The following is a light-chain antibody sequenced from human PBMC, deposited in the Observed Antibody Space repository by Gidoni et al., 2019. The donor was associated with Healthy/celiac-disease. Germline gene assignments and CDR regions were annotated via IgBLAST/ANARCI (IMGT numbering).Light chain of an antibody. J-gene: IGKJ1*01. V-gene: IGKV3-15*01. CDR2: GAS. CDR3: QQYNNWPRGT. Sequence: EIVMTQSPATLSVSPGERATLSCRASQSVSSNLAWYQQKPGQDPRLLIYGASTRATGIPARFSGSGSGTEFTLTISSLQYEDFAVYYCQQYNNWPRGTFGQGTKVEIK. CDR1: QSVSSN.